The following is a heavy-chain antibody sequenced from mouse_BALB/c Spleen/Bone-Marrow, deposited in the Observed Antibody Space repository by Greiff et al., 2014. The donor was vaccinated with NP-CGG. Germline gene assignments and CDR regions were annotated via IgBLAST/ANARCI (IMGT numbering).Heavy chain of an antibody. J-gene: IGHJ2*01. CDR3: TRSLRRYFDY. D-gene: IGHD1-2*01. V-gene: IGHV1-9*01. CDR2: ILPGTGST. Sequence: QVQLKHSGAELMKPGASVKISCKATGYTFSHYWIEWVKQRPGHGLEWIGEILPGTGSTKYNEKFKGKATITADTSSSTAYMQLSSLTSEDSAVYYCTRSLRRYFDYWGQGTTLTVSS. CDR1: GYTFSHYW.